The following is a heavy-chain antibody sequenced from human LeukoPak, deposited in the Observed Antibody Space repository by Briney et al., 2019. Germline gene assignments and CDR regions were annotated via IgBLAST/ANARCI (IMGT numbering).Heavy chain of an antibody. D-gene: IGHD1-1*01. Sequence: SETLSLTCTVSGGSISSSSHSWGWIRQPPGKGLEWTGTIYYTGRTYYNPSLASRLTISVDTSKNQFSLKLTSVTAADTAIYYCAQSLGSGNWIGNWFDPWGQGTLVTVSS. CDR1: GGSISSSSHS. J-gene: IGHJ5*02. V-gene: IGHV4-39*01. CDR2: IYYTGRT. CDR3: AQSLGSGNWIGNWFDP.